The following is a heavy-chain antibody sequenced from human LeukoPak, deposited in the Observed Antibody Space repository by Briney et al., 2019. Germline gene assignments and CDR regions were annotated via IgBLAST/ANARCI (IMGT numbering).Heavy chain of an antibody. J-gene: IGHJ3*02. V-gene: IGHV3-23*01. CDR1: GFTFSSYA. Sequence: PGGSLRLCCAASGFTFSSYAMSRVRQAPGKGLEWVSAISGSGGSTYYADSVKGRFTISRDNSKNTLYLQMNSLRAEDTAVYYSIRSGWNLDAFDIWGQGTMVTVSS. CDR2: ISGSGGST. D-gene: IGHD6-19*01. CDR3: IRSGWNLDAFDI.